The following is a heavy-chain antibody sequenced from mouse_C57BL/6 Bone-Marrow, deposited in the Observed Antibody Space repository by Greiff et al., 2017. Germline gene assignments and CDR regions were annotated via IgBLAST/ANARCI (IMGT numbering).Heavy chain of an antibody. V-gene: IGHV1-50*01. CDR2: IDPSDSYT. CDR1: GYTFTSYW. J-gene: IGHJ3*01. Sequence: QVQLQQPGAELVKPGASVKLSCKASGYTFTSYWMQWVKQRPGPGLEWIGEIDPSDSYTNYNQKFKGKATLTVDTSSSTAYMQLSSLTSEDSAVYYCARSGGFAYWGQGTLVTVSA. CDR3: ARSGGFAY.